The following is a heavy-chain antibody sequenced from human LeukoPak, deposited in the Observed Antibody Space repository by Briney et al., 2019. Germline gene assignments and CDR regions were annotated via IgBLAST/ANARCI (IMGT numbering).Heavy chain of an antibody. J-gene: IGHJ4*02. V-gene: IGHV3-74*01. CDR1: GNTFSSDW. CDR2: INNDGSSI. Sequence: GGSLRLSCAASGNTFSSDWMYWVRQAPEKRLVWVSRINNDGSSIVYADTVKGRFTISRDNAKNTLYLQINSLRVEDTAVYYCLRRGFCSGGHCYTWGRGTLVTVS. CDR3: LRRGFCSGGHCYT. D-gene: IGHD2-15*01.